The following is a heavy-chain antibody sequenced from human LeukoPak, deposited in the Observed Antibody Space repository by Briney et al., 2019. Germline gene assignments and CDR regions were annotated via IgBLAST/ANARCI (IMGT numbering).Heavy chain of an antibody. J-gene: IGHJ6*03. V-gene: IGHV1-18*01. CDR3: ARLVVPAAIFDYYYCMDV. CDR2: ISVYNGNT. Sequence: ASVKVSCKASGYTFTSYGISWVRQAPGQGLEWMGWISVYNGNTNYAQKLQGRVTMTTDTSTSTAYMELRSLRSDDTAVYYCARLVVPAAIFDYYYCMDVWGKGTTVTVSS. CDR1: GYTFTSYG. D-gene: IGHD2-2*01.